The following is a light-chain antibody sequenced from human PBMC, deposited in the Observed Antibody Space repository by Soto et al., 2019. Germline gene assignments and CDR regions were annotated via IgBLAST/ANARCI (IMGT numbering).Light chain of an antibody. Sequence: EIVLTHSPGTLSLSPGERATLSCRASQSVSSSYLAWYQQKPGQAPRLLIYGAASRATGIPDRFSGSGSGTDFTLTISRLEPEDFAVYYCQQYGSLPQTFGQGTKVDIK. CDR2: GAA. CDR1: QSVSSSY. J-gene: IGKJ1*01. V-gene: IGKV3-20*01. CDR3: QQYGSLPQT.